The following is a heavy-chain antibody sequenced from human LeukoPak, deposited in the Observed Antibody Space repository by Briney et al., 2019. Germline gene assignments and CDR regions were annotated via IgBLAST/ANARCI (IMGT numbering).Heavy chain of an antibody. V-gene: IGHV4-34*01. D-gene: IGHD3-10*01. CDR3: ARGYGSGSSSTADY. J-gene: IGHJ4*02. Sequence: PLETLSLTCAVYGGSFSGYYWSWIRQPPGKGLEWIGEINHSGSTNYNPSLKSRVTISVDTSKNQFSLKLSSVTAADTAVYYCARGYGSGSSSTADYWGQGTLVTVSS. CDR1: GGSFSGYY. CDR2: INHSGST.